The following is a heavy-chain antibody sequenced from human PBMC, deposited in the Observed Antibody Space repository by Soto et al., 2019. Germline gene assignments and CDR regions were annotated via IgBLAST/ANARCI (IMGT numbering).Heavy chain of an antibody. Sequence: PGGSLRLSCAASGFTFSGHWMHWVRQVPGKGLEWVSRINTDGGTSAYADSVKGRFTISRDNAKNTLYLQMNALRAEDTAVYYCAREAGYCSRTSCYRRAFDTWGQGTTVTV. D-gene: IGHD2-2*01. CDR3: AREAGYCSRTSCYRRAFDT. CDR2: INTDGGTS. V-gene: IGHV3-74*03. J-gene: IGHJ3*02. CDR1: GFTFSGHW.